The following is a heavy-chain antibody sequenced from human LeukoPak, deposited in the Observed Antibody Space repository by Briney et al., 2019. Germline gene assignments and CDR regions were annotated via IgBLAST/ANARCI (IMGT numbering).Heavy chain of an antibody. CDR2: ISSSSSTI. CDR1: GFTFSSYS. CDR3: ARDRHKYNYDSGGYPPY. J-gene: IGHJ4*02. D-gene: IGHD3-22*01. V-gene: IGHV3-48*01. Sequence: PGGSLRLSCAASGFTFSSYSTLWVRQAPGKGLEWVSYISSSSSTIYYADSVKGRFTISRDNAKNSLYLQMNTLRAEDTAVYYCARDRHKYNYDSGGYPPYWGQGTLVTVSS.